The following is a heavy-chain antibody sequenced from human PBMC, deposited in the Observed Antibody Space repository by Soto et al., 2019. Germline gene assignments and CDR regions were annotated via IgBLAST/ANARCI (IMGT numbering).Heavy chain of an antibody. J-gene: IGHJ4*02. V-gene: IGHV3-48*02. D-gene: IGHD4-17*01. CDR1: GFTFSSYA. CDR3: VRKFYGVNLYYIDY. Sequence: PGGSLRLSCAASGFTFSSYAMSWVRQAPGRGLEWVSYITSTSSPIYYADSVKGRFTISRDNAKNSLYLQMNSLRDEDTAVYYCVRKFYGVNLYYIDYWGQGTLVTVSS. CDR2: ITSTSSPI.